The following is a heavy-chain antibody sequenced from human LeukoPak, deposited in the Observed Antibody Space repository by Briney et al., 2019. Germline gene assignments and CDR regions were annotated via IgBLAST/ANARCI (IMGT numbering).Heavy chain of an antibody. V-gene: IGHV4-61*02. Sequence: SQTLSLTCTVSGGSISSGSYYWSWIRQPAGKGLAWIGRIYTSGSTNYNPSLKSRVTISVDTSKNQFSLKLSSVTAADTAVYYCARDMVRGVIDAFDIWGQGTMVTVSS. J-gene: IGHJ3*02. D-gene: IGHD3-10*01. CDR1: GGSISSGSYY. CDR3: ARDMVRGVIDAFDI. CDR2: IYTSGST.